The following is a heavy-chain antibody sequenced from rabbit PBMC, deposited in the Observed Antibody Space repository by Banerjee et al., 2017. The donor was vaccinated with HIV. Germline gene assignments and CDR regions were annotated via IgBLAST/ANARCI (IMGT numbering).Heavy chain of an antibody. J-gene: IGHJ4*01. CDR1: GFDFSNSYW. V-gene: IGHV1S45*01. D-gene: IGHD2-1*01. CDR3: ASTDYDIITFNL. CDR2: IYAGSGST. Sequence: QQQLEESGGGLVKPEGSLTLTCTASGFDFSNSYWICWVRQAPGKGLEWIACIYAGSGSTGYAPWVNGRFTISRTSSTTVTLQMTSLTAADTATYFCASTDYDIITFNLWGPGTLVTVS.